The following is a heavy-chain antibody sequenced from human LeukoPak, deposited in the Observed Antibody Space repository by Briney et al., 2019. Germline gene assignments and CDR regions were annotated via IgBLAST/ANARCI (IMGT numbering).Heavy chain of an antibody. Sequence: GESLKISCKGSGYSFTSYWIGWVRQMPGKGLEWMGIIYPGDSDTRYSPSFQGQVTISADKSISTAYLQWCSLKASDTAMYYCARQGGTSGWYYYYMDVWGKGTTVTVSS. D-gene: IGHD2-15*01. CDR2: IYPGDSDT. CDR3: ARQGGTSGWYYYYMDV. J-gene: IGHJ6*03. V-gene: IGHV5-51*01. CDR1: GYSFTSYW.